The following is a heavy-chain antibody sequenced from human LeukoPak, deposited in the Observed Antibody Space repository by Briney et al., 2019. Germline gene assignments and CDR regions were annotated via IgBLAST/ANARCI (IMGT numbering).Heavy chain of an antibody. J-gene: IGHJ6*02. CDR2: ISSSSSYI. CDR3: ARDSPTDRIQLWLGYYYGVDV. CDR1: GFTFSSYS. Sequence: PGGSLRLSCAASGFTFSSYSMNWVRQAPGKGLEWVSSISSSSSYIYYADSVKGRFTISRDNAKNSPYLQMNNLRAEDTAVYYCARDSPTDRIQLWLGYYYGVDVWGQGTTVTVSS. V-gene: IGHV3-21*01. D-gene: IGHD5-18*01.